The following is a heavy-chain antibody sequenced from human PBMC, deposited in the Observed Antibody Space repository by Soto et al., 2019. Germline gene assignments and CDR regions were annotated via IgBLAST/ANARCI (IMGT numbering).Heavy chain of an antibody. V-gene: IGHV1-3*01. Sequence: QVQLVQSGAEVKKPGASVKVSCKASGYTFTSYAMHWVRQAPGQRLEWMGWINAGNGNTKYSQKFQGRVTITRDTSASTAWMEVSSLRSEDTAVYYCARDDCTNGVCYPQEFDYWGQGALVTVSS. CDR1: GYTFTSYA. J-gene: IGHJ4*02. CDR2: INAGNGNT. D-gene: IGHD2-8*01. CDR3: ARDDCTNGVCYPQEFDY.